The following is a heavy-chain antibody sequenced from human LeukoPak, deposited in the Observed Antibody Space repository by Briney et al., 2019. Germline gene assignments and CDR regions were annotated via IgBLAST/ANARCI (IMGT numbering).Heavy chain of an antibody. V-gene: IGHV3-74*01. Sequence: GGSLRLSCAASGFTFSSYWMHWVRLAPGKGLVRVSRIKSDGSTTTYADPVKGRCTISRDNATNTLYLQMNSLRAEDTAVYYCARVVDTHFDYWGQGTLVTVSS. J-gene: IGHJ4*02. CDR2: IKSDGSTT. CDR1: GFTFSSYW. CDR3: ARVVDTHFDY. D-gene: IGHD5-18*01.